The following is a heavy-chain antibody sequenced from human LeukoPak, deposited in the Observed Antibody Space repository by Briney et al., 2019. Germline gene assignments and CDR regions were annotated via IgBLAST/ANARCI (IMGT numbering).Heavy chain of an antibody. CDR2: IDPSDSYT. D-gene: IGHD2-15*01. CDR3: ARGHCSGGSCNCFDP. Sequence: GESLKISCKGSGYSFTNYWISWVRQMPEKGLEWMGKIDPSDSYTNYSPSFQGHVTISADKSISTTYLQWSSLKASDTAMYYCARGHCSGGSCNCFDPWAREPWSPSPQ. J-gene: IGHJ5*02. CDR1: GYSFTNYW. V-gene: IGHV5-10-1*01.